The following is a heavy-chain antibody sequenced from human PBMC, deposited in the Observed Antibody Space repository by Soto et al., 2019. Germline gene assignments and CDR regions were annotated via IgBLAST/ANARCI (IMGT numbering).Heavy chain of an antibody. D-gene: IGHD3-10*01. CDR2: VSGGGSTR. V-gene: IGHV3-11*01. J-gene: IGHJ6*02. Sequence: GGSLRLSCAASGFTFSDYYMSWVRQAPGKGLEWISFVSGGGSTRYYAVSVKGRFTLSRDNAQNSLSLQIDRLRADDTAVYFCARGGFGEFSYYFPLDVWGQGTTVTVSS. CDR1: GFTFSDYY. CDR3: ARGGFGEFSYYFPLDV.